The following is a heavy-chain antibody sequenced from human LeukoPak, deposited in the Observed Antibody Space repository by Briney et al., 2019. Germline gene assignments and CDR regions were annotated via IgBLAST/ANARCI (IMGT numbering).Heavy chain of an antibody. CDR2: IIPIFGTA. CDR3: AREWFGELFVYFDY. D-gene: IGHD3-10*01. J-gene: IGHJ4*02. CDR1: GYAFIDYA. V-gene: IGHV1-69*05. Sequence: VASVKVSCKASGYAFIDYAFNWVRQAPGQGLEWMGRIIPIFGTANYAQKFQGRVTITTDESTSTAYMELSSLRSEDTAVYYCAREWFGELFVYFDYWGQGTLVTVSS.